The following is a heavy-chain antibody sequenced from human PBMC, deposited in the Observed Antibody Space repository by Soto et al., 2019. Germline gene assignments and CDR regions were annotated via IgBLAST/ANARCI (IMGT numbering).Heavy chain of an antibody. V-gene: IGHV4-31*03. Sequence: QVQLQESGPGLVKPSQTLSLTCTVSGGSISSGGYYWSWIRQHPGKGLEWIGYVHYSGSTYYNPSVKSRVTLSTDTSNNQFSLRLTSVTAADTAVYYCARPTGNRFDSWGQGSLVTVSS. CDR1: GGSISSGGYY. CDR3: ARPTGNRFDS. J-gene: IGHJ4*02. CDR2: VHYSGST. D-gene: IGHD1-1*01.